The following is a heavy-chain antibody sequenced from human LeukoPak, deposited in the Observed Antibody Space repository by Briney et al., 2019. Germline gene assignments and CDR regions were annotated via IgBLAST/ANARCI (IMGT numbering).Heavy chain of an antibody. CDR2: IYYSGST. J-gene: IGHJ4*02. V-gene: IGHV4-59*01. Sequence: SETLSLTCAVYGGSFSGYYWSWIRQPPGKGLVWIGYIYYSGSTNYNPSLKSRVTISVDTSKNQFSLKLSSVTAADTAVYYCARGLYNWNYAVLSYFDYWGQGTLVTVSS. CDR3: ARGLYNWNYAVLSYFDY. CDR1: GGSFSGYY. D-gene: IGHD1-7*01.